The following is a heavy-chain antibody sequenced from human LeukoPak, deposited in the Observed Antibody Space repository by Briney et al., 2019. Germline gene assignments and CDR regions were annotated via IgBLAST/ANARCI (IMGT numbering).Heavy chain of an antibody. Sequence: GRSLRLSCAASGFTFSSFGMHWVCQAPGKGLEWVAVIWYDGSNKYYADSVKGRFTISRDNSKNALYLQMNSLRAEDTAVYYCARDRGDSTSWYVTDYWGQGTLVTVSS. V-gene: IGHV3-33*01. J-gene: IGHJ4*02. CDR2: IWYDGSNK. CDR3: ARDRGDSTSWYVTDY. D-gene: IGHD2-2*01. CDR1: GFTFSSFG.